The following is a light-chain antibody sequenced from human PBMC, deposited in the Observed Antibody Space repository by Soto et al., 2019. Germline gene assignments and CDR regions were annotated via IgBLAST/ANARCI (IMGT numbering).Light chain of an antibody. CDR3: QYYDNSPKT. CDR1: QDISNY. Sequence: DIQMTQSPSSLSASAGDRVTITCQASQDISNYLNWYQQKPGKAPKLLIYDASNLETGVPSRFIERLSGTKFSSTISIPKPEVLAEYDVQYYDNSPKTFGKGTRVEGK. V-gene: IGKV1-33*01. CDR2: DAS. J-gene: IGKJ1*01.